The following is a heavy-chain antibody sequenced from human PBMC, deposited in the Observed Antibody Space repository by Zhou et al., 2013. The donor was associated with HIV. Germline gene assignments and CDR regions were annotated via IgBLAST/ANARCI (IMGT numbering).Heavy chain of an antibody. D-gene: IGHD5-12*01. CDR1: GYTFSAYY. V-gene: IGHV1-2*02. J-gene: IGHJ4*02. Sequence: QVQLVQSGAEVKKPGASMKVSCKASGYTFSAYYMHWVRQAPGQGLEYLGWIIPSTGDTRYAQNFQGRVTMTRDTSISTAYMELSRLRSDDTAVYYCAREEYSGYELNYWGQGTLVTVSS. CDR3: AREEYSGYELNY. CDR2: IIPSTGDT.